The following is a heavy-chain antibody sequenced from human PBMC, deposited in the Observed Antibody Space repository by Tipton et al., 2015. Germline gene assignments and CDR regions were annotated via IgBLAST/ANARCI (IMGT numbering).Heavy chain of an antibody. CDR2: IYYSGRT. D-gene: IGHD5-24*01. V-gene: IGHV4-39*01. J-gene: IGHJ4*02. Sequence: TLSLTCTVSGGSISSSDYYWVWLRQPPGMGLEWIGSIYYSGRTYYNPSIKSRATISADTSKNQFSLKVSSVTAADTAVYYCARHLEMPTNQELFDYWGQGTLVTVSS. CDR3: ARHLEMPTNQELFDY. CDR1: GGSISSSDYY.